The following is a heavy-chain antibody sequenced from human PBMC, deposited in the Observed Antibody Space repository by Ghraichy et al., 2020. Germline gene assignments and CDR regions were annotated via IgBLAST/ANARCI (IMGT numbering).Heavy chain of an antibody. Sequence: SETLSLTCTVSGGSISSSDNYSGWVRQPPGKGLEWIGTIYFNGATQYSPSLKSRVTLYVDTSKNQFSLNLRSVTAADTAVYYCARESRVFYGDYVGFWGQGTLVIVSS. CDR2: IYFNGAT. CDR1: GGSISSSDNY. J-gene: IGHJ4*02. CDR3: ARESRVFYGDYVGF. V-gene: IGHV4-39*02. D-gene: IGHD4/OR15-4a*01.